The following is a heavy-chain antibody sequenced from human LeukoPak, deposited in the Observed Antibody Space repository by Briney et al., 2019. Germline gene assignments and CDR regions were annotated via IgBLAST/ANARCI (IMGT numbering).Heavy chain of an antibody. V-gene: IGHV4-59*01. CDR2: IYYSGST. D-gene: IGHD3-10*01. J-gene: IGHJ6*03. CDR1: GGSNSSYY. CDR3: ARATFQYGSGSYSDYYYYYMDV. Sequence: SETLSLTCTVSGGSNSSYYWSWIRQPPGKGLEWIGYIYYSGSTNYNPSLKSRVTISVDTSKNQFSLKLSSVTAADTAVYYCARATFQYGSGSYSDYYYYYMDVWGKGTTVTISS.